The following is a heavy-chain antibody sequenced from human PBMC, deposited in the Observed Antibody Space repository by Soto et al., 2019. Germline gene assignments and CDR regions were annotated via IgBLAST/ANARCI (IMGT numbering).Heavy chain of an antibody. Sequence: SETLSLTCTVSGGSISSYYWSWIRQPPGKGLEWIGYIYYSGSTNYNPSLKSRVTISVDTSKNQFSLKLSSVTAADTAVYYCARIPNDYGDYYFDYWGQGTLVTVSS. V-gene: IGHV4-59*01. D-gene: IGHD4-17*01. CDR3: ARIPNDYGDYYFDY. CDR1: GGSISSYY. CDR2: IYYSGST. J-gene: IGHJ4*02.